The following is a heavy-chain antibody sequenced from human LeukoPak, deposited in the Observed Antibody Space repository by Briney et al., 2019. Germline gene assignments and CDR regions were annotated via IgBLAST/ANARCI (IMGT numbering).Heavy chain of an antibody. Sequence: PSETLSLTCAVYGGSFSDYYWSWIRQPPGKGLEWIGEINHSGSTNYNPSLTSRVTISVDTSKNQFSLKLSSVTAADTAVYYCARVWRYCSSTSCPGPLDYWGQGTLVTVSS. J-gene: IGHJ4*02. CDR1: GGSFSDYY. CDR2: INHSGST. V-gene: IGHV4-34*01. D-gene: IGHD2-2*01. CDR3: ARVWRYCSSTSCPGPLDY.